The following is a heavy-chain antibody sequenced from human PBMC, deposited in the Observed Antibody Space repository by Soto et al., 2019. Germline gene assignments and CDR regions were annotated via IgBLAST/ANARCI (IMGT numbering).Heavy chain of an antibody. Sequence: GASVKVSCKASGYTFTSYAMHWVRQAPGQRLEWMGWINAGNGNTKYSQKFQGRVTITRDTSASTAYMELSSLRSEDTAVYYCARVQKCSSTSCSRAVRGDAFDIWGQGTMVTVSS. CDR1: GYTFTSYA. CDR3: ARVQKCSSTSCSRAVRGDAFDI. D-gene: IGHD2-2*01. J-gene: IGHJ3*02. CDR2: INAGNGNT. V-gene: IGHV1-3*01.